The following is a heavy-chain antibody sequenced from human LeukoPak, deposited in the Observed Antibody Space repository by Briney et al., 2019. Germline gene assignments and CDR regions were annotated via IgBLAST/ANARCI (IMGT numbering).Heavy chain of an antibody. V-gene: IGHV3-21*01. J-gene: IGHJ4*02. CDR2: ISSSSSYI. CDR1: GFTFSSYS. Sequence: GGSLRLSCAASGFTFSSYSMNWVRQAPGKGLEWVSSISSSSSYIYYVDSVKGRFTISRDNAKNSLYLQMNSLRAEDPAVYYCTRGYLAVAGDYWGQGTLVTVFS. CDR3: TRGYLAVAGDY. D-gene: IGHD6-19*01.